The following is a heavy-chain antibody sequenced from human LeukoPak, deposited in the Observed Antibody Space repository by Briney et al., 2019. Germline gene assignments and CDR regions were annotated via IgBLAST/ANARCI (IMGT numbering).Heavy chain of an antibody. J-gene: IGHJ4*02. CDR1: GVSVSSGNYY. CDR2: IFYTGTT. D-gene: IGHD4-23*01. Sequence: SETLSLTCSASGVSVSSGNYYWIWVRQPPGKGLEWVGCIFYTGTTSYIPSLKSGVTISAETSKKQFSLSLTSVTAAGTAVYYCARSWSGGNNGNFDYWGQGRVVTVSS. V-gene: IGHV4-61*01. CDR3: ARSWSGGNNGNFDY.